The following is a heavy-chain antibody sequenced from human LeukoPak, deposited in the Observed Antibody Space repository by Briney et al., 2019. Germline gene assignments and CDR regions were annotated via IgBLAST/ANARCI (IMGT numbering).Heavy chain of an antibody. Sequence: SETLSLTCTVSGGSISSSSYYWGWIRQPPGKGLEWIGSIYYSGSTYYNPSLKSRVTISVDTSKNQFSLKLSSVTAADTAVYYCAREYVGATPRGAFDIWGQGTMVTVSS. CDR2: IYYSGST. J-gene: IGHJ3*02. D-gene: IGHD1-26*01. CDR3: AREYVGATPRGAFDI. CDR1: GGSISSSSYY. V-gene: IGHV4-39*07.